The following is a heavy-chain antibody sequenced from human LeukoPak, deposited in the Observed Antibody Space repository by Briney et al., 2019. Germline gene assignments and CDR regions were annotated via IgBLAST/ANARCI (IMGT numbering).Heavy chain of an antibody. CDR2: VIGSGDST. V-gene: IGHV3-23*01. CDR3: AKASGAAAGRLNY. J-gene: IGHJ4*02. D-gene: IGHD6-13*01. CDR1: GFTFSNYA. Sequence: PGGSLRLSCSASGFTFSNYAMSWVRQAPGKGLEWVSVVIGSGDSTYYADSVKGRFTISRDNSKNTLYLQMNSLRVDDTDVYYWAKASGAAAGRLNYGGQGPLVTVSS.